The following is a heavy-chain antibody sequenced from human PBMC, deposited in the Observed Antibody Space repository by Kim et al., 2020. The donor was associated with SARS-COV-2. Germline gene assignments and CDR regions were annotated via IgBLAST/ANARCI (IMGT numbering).Heavy chain of an antibody. CDR3: VRSVDS. Sequence: DGSAKFYLDSVKGRFTISRDNAKTSLYLQMTSLRAEDTAIYYCVRSVDSWGQGTLVTVSS. J-gene: IGHJ4*02. V-gene: IGHV3-7*01. CDR2: DGSAK.